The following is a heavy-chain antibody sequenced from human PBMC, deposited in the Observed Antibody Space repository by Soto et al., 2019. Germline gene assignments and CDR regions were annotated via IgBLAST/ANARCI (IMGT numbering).Heavy chain of an antibody. CDR1: GFTFSSYT. D-gene: IGHD6-19*01. CDR2: ISSSSTYI. CDR3: AREAGTVYYYYGMDV. Sequence: GGSLRLSCAASGFTFSSYTMNWVRQAPGKGLEWVSSISSSSTYIYYADSVKGRFTISRDNAENSLYLQMSSLRAEDTAVYYCAREAGTVYYYYGMDVWGQGTTVTVSS. J-gene: IGHJ6*02. V-gene: IGHV3-21*01.